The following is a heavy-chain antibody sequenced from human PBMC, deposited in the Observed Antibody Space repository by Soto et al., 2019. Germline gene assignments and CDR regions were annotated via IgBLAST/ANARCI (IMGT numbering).Heavy chain of an antibody. D-gene: IGHD2-15*01. CDR1: GFTFTNYW. CDR2: INSDGSVS. V-gene: IGHV3-74*01. J-gene: IGHJ6*03. CDR3: ARGDCVGGTCYSLAGSFYYYMDV. Sequence: EVKLVESGGGLVQPGGSLRLSCAASGFTFTNYWMYWVRQAPGKGLVWVSRINSDGSVSSYADSVKGRLTISRDNVKNTLYLQKNSLRAEDTAVYYCARGDCVGGTCYSLAGSFYYYMDVWGKGTTVTVFS.